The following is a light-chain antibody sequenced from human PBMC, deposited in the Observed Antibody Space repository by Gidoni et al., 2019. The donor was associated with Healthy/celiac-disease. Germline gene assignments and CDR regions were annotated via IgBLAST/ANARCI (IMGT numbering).Light chain of an antibody. CDR3: QVWDSSSDLVV. J-gene: IGLJ2*01. V-gene: IGLV3-21*02. CDR2: DDS. Sequence: SYVLTQPPSVSVAPGQTARITCGGNNIGSKSVHGYQQKPGQAHVLVVYDDSDRPSGIPERFSGSNSGNTATLTISRVEAGDEADYYCQVWDSSSDLVVFGGGTKLTVL. CDR1: NIGSKS.